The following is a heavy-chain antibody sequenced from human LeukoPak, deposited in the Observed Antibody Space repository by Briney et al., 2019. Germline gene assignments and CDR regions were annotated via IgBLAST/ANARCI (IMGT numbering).Heavy chain of an antibody. Sequence: GASVKVSCKASGYTFTRYGISWVRQAPGQGLEWMGWISGYNGNTNYAEKLQGRVTMTTETSTSTVYMELRSLRSDDTAVYYCARDSLYYGSGSYLGFDPWGQGTLVTVSS. CDR3: ARDSLYYGSGSYLGFDP. V-gene: IGHV1-18*01. CDR1: GYTFTRYG. D-gene: IGHD3-10*01. J-gene: IGHJ5*02. CDR2: ISGYNGNT.